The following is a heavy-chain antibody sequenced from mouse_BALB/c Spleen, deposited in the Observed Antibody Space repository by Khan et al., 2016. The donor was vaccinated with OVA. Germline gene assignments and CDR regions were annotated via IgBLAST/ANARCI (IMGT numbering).Heavy chain of an antibody. CDR3: IRSVYYAYAYAMDY. CDR1: GYSITSDFA. CDR2: ISFSGST. J-gene: IGHJ4*01. D-gene: IGHD2-2*01. V-gene: IGHV3-2*02. Sequence: EVQLQEPGPGLVKPSQSLSLTCTVTGYSITSDFAWNWVRQFPGNKLEWMGYISFSGSTSYDPSLKSRLSITRDTSKNQFFLQLSSVTTEDTATYYCIRSVYYAYAYAMDYWGQGTSVTVSS.